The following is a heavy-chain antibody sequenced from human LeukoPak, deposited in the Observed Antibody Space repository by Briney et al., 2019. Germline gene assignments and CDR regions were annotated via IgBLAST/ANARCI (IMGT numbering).Heavy chain of an antibody. J-gene: IGHJ3*02. CDR2: ISYDGSNK. D-gene: IGHD3-10*01. CDR1: GFTFSSYA. CDR3: ARNPLYYGVEAGALDI. V-gene: IGHV3-30*04. Sequence: GGSLRLSCAASGFTFSSYAMHWVRQAPGKGLEWVAVISYDGSNKYYADSVKGRFTISRDNSKNTLYLQMNSLRAEDTAVYYCARNPLYYGVEAGALDIWGQGTMVTVSS.